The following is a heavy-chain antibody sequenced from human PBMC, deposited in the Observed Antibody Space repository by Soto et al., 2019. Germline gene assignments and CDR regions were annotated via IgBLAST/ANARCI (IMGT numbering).Heavy chain of an antibody. Sequence: QVQLVQSGGEVKKPGASVRVSCKASGYTFNSYGISWVRQAPGQGLEWMGWLNTYNGKTNYAQKFQGRVSMTTDTSTSTAYLELRSLGSDDTAVSYCAGDVLYSTSGDRRFDPWGQGTLVTVSS. D-gene: IGHD6-6*01. J-gene: IGHJ5*02. CDR2: LNTYNGKT. V-gene: IGHV1-18*01. CDR3: AGDVLYSTSGDRRFDP. CDR1: GYTFNSYG.